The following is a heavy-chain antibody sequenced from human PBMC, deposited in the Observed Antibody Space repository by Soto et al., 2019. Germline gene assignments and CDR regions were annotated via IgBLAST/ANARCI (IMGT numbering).Heavy chain of an antibody. D-gene: IGHD3-16*01. CDR1: GGSISSGGYY. Sequence: QVQLQESGPGLVKPSQTLSLTRTVSGGSISSGGYYWSWIRQHPGKGLEWIGSIYYGGITYSDPSLTSRVTISVDTSKNQFSLKLSSVTAADTAVYYCARGVLHWGQGTLVTVSS. J-gene: IGHJ4*02. V-gene: IGHV4-31*03. CDR2: IYYGGIT. CDR3: ARGVLH.